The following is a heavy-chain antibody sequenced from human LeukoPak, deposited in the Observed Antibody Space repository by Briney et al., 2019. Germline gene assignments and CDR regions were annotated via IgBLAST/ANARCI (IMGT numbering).Heavy chain of an antibody. CDR3: ARESEMGITMVRASYYMDV. CDR1: GFTFSDYY. J-gene: IGHJ6*03. Sequence: GGSLRLSCAASGFTFSDYYMSWIRQAPGKGLEWVSYISSSGSTIYYADSVKGRFTISRDNAKNSLYLQMNSLRAEDTAVYYCARESEMGITMVRASYYMDVWGKGTTVTVSS. CDR2: ISSSGSTI. V-gene: IGHV3-11*04. D-gene: IGHD3-10*01.